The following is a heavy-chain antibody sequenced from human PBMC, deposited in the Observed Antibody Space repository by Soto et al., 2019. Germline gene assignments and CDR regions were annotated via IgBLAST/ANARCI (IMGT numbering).Heavy chain of an antibody. Sequence: SLRLSCADSGFTFSRYEMNRIRQAPGKGLEWVSYISSSSSTLYYADSVKGRFTISRDNAKNSLYLQMNSLRAEDTAVYYCARGGSGSYFWYFDLWGRGTLVTVSS. CDR2: ISSSSSTL. D-gene: IGHD1-26*01. J-gene: IGHJ2*01. CDR1: GFTFSRYE. CDR3: ARGGSGSYFWYFDL. V-gene: IGHV3-48*03.